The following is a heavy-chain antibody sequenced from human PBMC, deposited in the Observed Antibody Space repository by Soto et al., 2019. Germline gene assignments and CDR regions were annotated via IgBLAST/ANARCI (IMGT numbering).Heavy chain of an antibody. CDR3: ARDSEAAGYQS. V-gene: IGHV4-61*01. CDR2: IYSSGST. J-gene: IGHJ1*01. Sequence: QVQLQESGPGLVKPSETLSLTCSVSSGSVSSGTYYWRWIRQPPGRGLEWIGHIYSSGSTNYNPPLKGRVTISVDTSKYQVSLLLSSVSVAETAMYYCARDSEAAGYQSWGQGTLVTVSS. D-gene: IGHD5-18*01. CDR1: SGSVSSGTYY.